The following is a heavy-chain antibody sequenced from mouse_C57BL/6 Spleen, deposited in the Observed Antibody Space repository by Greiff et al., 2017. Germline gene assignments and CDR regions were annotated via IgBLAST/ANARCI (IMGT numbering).Heavy chain of an antibody. CDR3: SIDSSGYDYAMDY. CDR2: IHPSDGDT. V-gene: IGHV1-74*01. D-gene: IGHD3-2*02. Sequence: VQLQQPGAELVKPGASVKVSCKASGYTFTSYWMHWVKQTPGQGLEWIGRIHPSDGDTNYTPKFKGKATLTVDKSSSTAYMQLSSLTSEDSAVDNCSIDSSGYDYAMDYWGQGTSVTVSS. CDR1: GYTFTSYW. J-gene: IGHJ4*01.